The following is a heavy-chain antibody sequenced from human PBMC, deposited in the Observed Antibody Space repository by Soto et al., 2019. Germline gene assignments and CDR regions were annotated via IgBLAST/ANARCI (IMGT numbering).Heavy chain of an antibody. V-gene: IGHV1-69*01. CDR3: ARGGASYYDWLDY. CDR1: GDTFINYA. J-gene: IGHJ4*01. CDR2: IIPIFGTT. D-gene: IGHD1-26*01. Sequence: QVQLVQSGAEVRKPGSSVKVSCKASGDTFINYAISWVRQAPGQGLEWMGGIIPIFGTTDYAQKFQARVTITADESTSTVYMELSSLRSEDTAVYYCARGGASYYDWLDYWGHGTLVTVSS.